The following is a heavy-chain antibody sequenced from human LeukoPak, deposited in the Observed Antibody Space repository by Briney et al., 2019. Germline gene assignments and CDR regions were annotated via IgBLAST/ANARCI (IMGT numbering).Heavy chain of an antibody. J-gene: IGHJ4*02. CDR2: ISGSSDNT. D-gene: IGHD6-6*01. Sequence: GRSLRLSCAASGFTFSSYAMSWVRQDPGKWLEWVSVISGSSDNTYYADSVKGRFTISRDNSKNMLYLQMNSLRAEDTAVYYCAKWKYSNSGIDDYWGQGTLVTVSS. CDR3: AKWKYSNSGIDDY. CDR1: GFTFSSYA. V-gene: IGHV3-23*01.